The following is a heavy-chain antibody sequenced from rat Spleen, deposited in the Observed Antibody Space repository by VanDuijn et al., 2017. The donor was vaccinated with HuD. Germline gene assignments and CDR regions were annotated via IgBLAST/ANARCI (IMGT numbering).Heavy chain of an antibody. V-gene: IGHV5-25*01. CDR3: AREDYYNGNWYFDF. CDR1: GFTFSDYY. CDR2: ISTGTGNT. Sequence: EVQLVESGGGLVQPGRSMKLSCAASGFTFSDYYMAWVRQAPTKGLEWVASISTGTGNTYYRDSVKGRFTISRDNARGSLYLQMNSLKSEDTATYYCAREDYYNGNWYFDFWGPGTMVTVSS. D-gene: IGHD1-1*01. J-gene: IGHJ1*01.